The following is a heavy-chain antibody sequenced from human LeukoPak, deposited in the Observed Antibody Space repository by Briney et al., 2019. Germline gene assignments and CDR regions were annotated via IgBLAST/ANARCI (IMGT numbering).Heavy chain of an antibody. CDR1: GFTFNNYA. D-gene: IGHD4-17*01. CDR3: AKSGNGDYLPGDH. J-gene: IGHJ4*02. Sequence: GGSLRLSCAASGFTFNNYAMHWVRQAPGKGLEWVAFIRYDGSNKYYVDSMKGRFTISRDNSKNTLYLQMSSLRVDDTAVYYCAKSGNGDYLPGDHWGQGAPVTVSS. V-gene: IGHV3-30*02. CDR2: IRYDGSNK.